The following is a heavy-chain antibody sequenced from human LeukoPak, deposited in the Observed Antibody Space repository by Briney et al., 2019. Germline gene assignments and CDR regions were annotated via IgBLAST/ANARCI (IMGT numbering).Heavy chain of an antibody. V-gene: IGHV3-15*01. J-gene: IGHJ4*02. CDR1: GFTFSNAW. CDR3: TTRCYDSSGYYYEEDY. Sequence: GGSLRLSCAASGFTFSNAWMSWVRQAPGKGLEWVGRIKSKTDGGTTDYAAPVKGRFTISRDDSKNTLYLQMNSLKTEDTAVYYCTTRCYDSSGYYYEEDYWGQGTLVTVSS. D-gene: IGHD3-22*01. CDR2: IKSKTDGGTT.